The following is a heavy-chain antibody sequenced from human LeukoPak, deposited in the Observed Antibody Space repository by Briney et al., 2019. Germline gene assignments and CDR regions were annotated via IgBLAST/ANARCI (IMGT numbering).Heavy chain of an antibody. CDR1: GGSISSSSYY. V-gene: IGHV4-39*07. J-gene: IGHJ4*02. D-gene: IGHD3-22*01. CDR3: ARDQVVANNPFDY. CDR2: IYYSGST. Sequence: PSETLSLTCTVSGGSISSSSYYWGWIRQPPGKGLEWIGSIYYSGSTYYNPSLKSRVTISVDTSKNQFSLKLSSVTAADTAVYYCARDQVVANNPFDYWGQGTLVTVSS.